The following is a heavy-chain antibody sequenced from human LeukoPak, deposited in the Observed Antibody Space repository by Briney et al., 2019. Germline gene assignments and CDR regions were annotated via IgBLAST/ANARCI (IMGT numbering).Heavy chain of an antibody. D-gene: IGHD6-13*01. CDR2: INPNSGGT. CDR3: ARDDRAAGTTFDY. V-gene: IGHV1-2*02. Sequence: ASVKVSCKASGYTFTVYYMHWVRQAPGQGLEWMGWINPNSGGTNYAQKFQGRVTMTRDTSISTAYMELSRLRSDDTAVYYCARDDRAAGTTFDYWGQGTLVTAS. CDR1: GYTFTVYY. J-gene: IGHJ4*02.